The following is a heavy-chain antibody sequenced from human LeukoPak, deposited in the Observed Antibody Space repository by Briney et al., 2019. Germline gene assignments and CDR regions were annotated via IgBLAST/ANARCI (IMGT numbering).Heavy chain of an antibody. CDR1: GFTFSSYW. V-gene: IGHV3-74*01. Sequence: GGSLRLSCAASGFTFSSYWMHWVRHAPGKGLVWVSRINTDGSSTSYADSVKGRFTISRDNAKNTLYLQMNSLRAEDTAVYYCARATAIFGVVIPSFDYWGQGTLVTVSS. D-gene: IGHD3-3*01. J-gene: IGHJ4*02. CDR2: INTDGSST. CDR3: ARATAIFGVVIPSFDY.